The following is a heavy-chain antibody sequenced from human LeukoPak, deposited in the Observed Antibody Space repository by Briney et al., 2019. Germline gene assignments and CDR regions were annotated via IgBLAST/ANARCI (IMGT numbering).Heavy chain of an antibody. D-gene: IGHD3-3*01. J-gene: IGHJ3*02. V-gene: IGHV3-30-3*01. Sequence: GGSLRLSCAASGFNFSAFASHWVRQAPGTGLEWVAVISYDGSNRYYADSVKGRFTISRDNAKNTLYLQMNSLKTEDTAVYYCKGDVLRFLEWFPPPDAFDIWGQGTMVTVSS. CDR3: KGDVLRFLEWFPPPDAFDI. CDR1: GFNFSAFA. CDR2: ISYDGSNR.